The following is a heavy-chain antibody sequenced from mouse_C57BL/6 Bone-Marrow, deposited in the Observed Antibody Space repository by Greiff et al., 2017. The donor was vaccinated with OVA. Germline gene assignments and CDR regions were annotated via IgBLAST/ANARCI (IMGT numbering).Heavy chain of an antibody. CDR3: ARKEGVYYYGSRGYFDV. CDR2: IWTGGGT. J-gene: IGHJ1*03. V-gene: IGHV2-9-1*01. Sequence: VKLVESGPGLVAPSQSLSITCTVSGFSLTSYAISWVRQPPGKGLEWLGVIWTGGGTTYNSALKSRLSISKDNSKSQVFLKMNSLQTDDTARYYCARKEGVYYYGSRGYFDVWGTGTTVTVSS. CDR1: GFSLTSYA. D-gene: IGHD1-1*01.